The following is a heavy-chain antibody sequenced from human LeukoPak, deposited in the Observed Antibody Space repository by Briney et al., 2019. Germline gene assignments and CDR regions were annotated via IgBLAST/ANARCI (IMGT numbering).Heavy chain of an antibody. D-gene: IGHD5-24*01. V-gene: IGHV4-34*01. CDR1: GGSFSGYY. Sequence: PSETLSLTCAVYGGSFSGYYWSWIRQPPGKGLEWIGEINHSGSTNYNPSLKSRVTISVDTSKNQFSLKLSSVTAADTAVYYCARVRDGYNHWYFDLWGRGTLVTVSS. J-gene: IGHJ2*01. CDR3: ARVRDGYNHWYFDL. CDR2: INHSGST.